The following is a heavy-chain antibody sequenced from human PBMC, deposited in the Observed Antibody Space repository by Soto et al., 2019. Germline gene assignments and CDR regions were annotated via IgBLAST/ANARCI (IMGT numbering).Heavy chain of an antibody. CDR3: AKGADDSSGYYDLRDY. V-gene: IGHV3-23*01. D-gene: IGHD3-22*01. CDR2: ISGSGGST. J-gene: IGHJ4*02. Sequence: EVELLESGGGLVQPGGSLRLSCAASGFTFSSCAMSWVRQAPGKGLEWVPAISGSGGSTYYADPVNGRFTISRDNSKNTMYLQMNSLRAKDTAVYYCAKGADDSSGYYDLRDYWGQGTLVTVSS. CDR1: GFTFSSCA.